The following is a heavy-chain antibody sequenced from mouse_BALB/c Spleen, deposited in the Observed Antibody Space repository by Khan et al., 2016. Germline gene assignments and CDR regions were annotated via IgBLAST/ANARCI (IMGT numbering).Heavy chain of an antibody. CDR3: TRGESTMIRGFAY. CDR1: GYTFTSYW. Sequence: QVQLQQPGAELVRPGASVKLSCKASGYTFTSYWINWMKQRPGQGLEWIGNIFPSDSYTNYNQKFKDKATLTVDKSSSPAYMQLSSPTSEDAAIYYCTRGESTMIRGFAYWGQGTLVTVSA. D-gene: IGHD2-4*01. V-gene: IGHV1-69*02. CDR2: IFPSDSYT. J-gene: IGHJ3*01.